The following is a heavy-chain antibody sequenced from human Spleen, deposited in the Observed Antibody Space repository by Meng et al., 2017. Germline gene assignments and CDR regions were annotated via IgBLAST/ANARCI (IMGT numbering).Heavy chain of an antibody. Sequence: QVQQWGPGLVKPSQTLSLTCTVFGGSISGGDYYWSWIRQPPGKGLEWIGYIHFSGSTYYNPSLNSRITISVDMSRNQFSLRLTSVTSADMAVYYCARVNSDCGGVMCYKGWFDPWGQGTLVTVSS. CDR2: IHFSGST. J-gene: IGHJ5*02. V-gene: IGHV4-30-4*01. D-gene: IGHD2-21*01. CDR1: GGSISGGDYY. CDR3: ARVNSDCGGVMCYKGWFDP.